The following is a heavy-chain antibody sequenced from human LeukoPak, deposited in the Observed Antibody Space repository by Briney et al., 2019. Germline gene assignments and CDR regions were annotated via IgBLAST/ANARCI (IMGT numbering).Heavy chain of an antibody. D-gene: IGHD4-11*01. CDR3: ARSTTEIDAFDI. CDR2: INHSGST. CDR1: GVSISSGNW. V-gene: IGHV4-4*02. Sequence: PSETLSLTCAVSGVSISSGNWWTWVRQIPEKGLEWIGEINHSGSTNYNPSLKSRVTISVDTSKNQFSLKLSSVTAADTAVYYCARSTTEIDAFDIWGQGTMVTVSS. J-gene: IGHJ3*02.